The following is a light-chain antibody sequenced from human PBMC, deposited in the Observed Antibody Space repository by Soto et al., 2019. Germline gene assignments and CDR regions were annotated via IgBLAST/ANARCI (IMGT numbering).Light chain of an antibody. CDR1: SSDVGNYNL. J-gene: IGLJ1*01. CDR3: CSYAGSSTSV. Sequence: QSVLTQPASVSGSPGQSITISCTGTSSDVGNYNLVSWYQQHPGKAPKLMIYEGSKRPSGVSNRFSGSKSGNTASLTISGLQAEDEADYYCCSYAGSSTSVFGTGTKLTVL. V-gene: IGLV2-23*01. CDR2: EGS.